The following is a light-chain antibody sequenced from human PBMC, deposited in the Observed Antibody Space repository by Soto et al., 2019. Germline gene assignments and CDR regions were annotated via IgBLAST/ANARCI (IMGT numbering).Light chain of an antibody. Sequence: QSVLTQPRSVSGSPGQSVTISCTGTGNDVGAYNYVSWYQQHPGRPPKLLIYGVVRWPSGVPDRFSGSKSGNTASLTISGLQAEYEADYFCCSYAGGNTYLFGTGTKLTVL. CDR1: GNDVGAYNY. CDR2: GVV. CDR3: CSYAGGNTYL. J-gene: IGLJ1*01. V-gene: IGLV2-11*01.